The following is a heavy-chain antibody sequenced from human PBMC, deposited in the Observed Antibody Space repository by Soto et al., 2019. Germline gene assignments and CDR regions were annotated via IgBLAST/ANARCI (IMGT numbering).Heavy chain of an antibody. CDR3: ARGAVMITFGGVIPNNWFDP. CDR1: GYTFTSYD. CDR2: MNPNSGNT. V-gene: IGHV1-8*01. D-gene: IGHD3-16*02. Sequence: ASVKVSCKASGYTFTSYDINWVRQATGQGXEWMGWMNPNSGNTGYAQKFQGRVTMTRNTSISTAYMELSSLRSEDTAVYYCARGAVMITFGGVIPNNWFDPWGQGPLVTVSS. J-gene: IGHJ5*02.